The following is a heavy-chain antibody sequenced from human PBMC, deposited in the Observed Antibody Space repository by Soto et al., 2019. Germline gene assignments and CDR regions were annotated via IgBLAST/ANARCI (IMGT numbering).Heavy chain of an antibody. CDR2: ISDDGNTK. V-gene: IGHV3-30-3*01. D-gene: IGHD3-22*01. J-gene: IGHJ4*02. CDR3: ASSYFYDSGGYYPFDY. CDR1: GFSFSTYA. Sequence: QVQLVESGGGVVQPGTSLRLSCAASGFSFSTYAMYWVRQAPGRGLEWVAVISDDGNTKYYADSVKGRFTISRYNSRNTLVLQIYMLRTEDAAVYYCASSYFYDSGGYYPFDYWGEGTRVTGSS.